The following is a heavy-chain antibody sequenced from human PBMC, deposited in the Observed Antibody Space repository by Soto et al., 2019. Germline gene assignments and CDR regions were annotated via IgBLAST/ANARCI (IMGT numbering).Heavy chain of an antibody. D-gene: IGHD3-16*02. CDR3: AGRNSLASVSLNFRELSNYKWIDP. Sequence: TLSLTCTVSGDSITNSNYYWGWFRQPPGKGLEWIASIYYIGSTYYNPSLKSRVTISVDTSNNQFSLNLNSVTASDTAVYYCAGRNSLASVSLNFRELSNYKWIDPWGPGTLVTVSS. J-gene: IGHJ5*02. CDR1: GDSITNSNYY. CDR2: IYYIGST. V-gene: IGHV4-39*01.